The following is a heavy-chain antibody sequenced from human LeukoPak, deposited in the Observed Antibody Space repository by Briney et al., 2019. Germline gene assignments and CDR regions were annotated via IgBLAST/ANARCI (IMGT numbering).Heavy chain of an antibody. Sequence: GRSLRLSCVAPRCAFITYAIYSGRQAPGKGLEWVALISYDGGNKYYADSVRGRCTISRDNSKNTLFLQMNSLRAEDTAVYFCVRSKCGYSYGRDYWGQGTLVTVSS. J-gene: IGHJ4*02. CDR1: RCAFITYA. CDR3: VRSKCGYSYGRDY. CDR2: ISYDGGNK. D-gene: IGHD5-18*01. V-gene: IGHV3-30-3*01.